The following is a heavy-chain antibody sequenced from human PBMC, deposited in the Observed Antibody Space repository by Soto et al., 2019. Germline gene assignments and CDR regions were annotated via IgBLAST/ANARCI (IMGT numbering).Heavy chain of an antibody. Sequence: QVRLVQCGAEVKKPGASVKVSCKASGYTFTSYAMHWVRRAPGQRLEWTGWINAGNGNTKYSQKFQGRVTITRDTSARTAYMELSSLRSEDTAVYYCAWGSSGWHREPQESFDYWGQGTLVTVSS. CDR2: INAGNGNT. CDR3: AWGSSGWHREPQESFDY. J-gene: IGHJ4*02. CDR1: GYTFTSYA. D-gene: IGHD6-19*01. V-gene: IGHV1-3*01.